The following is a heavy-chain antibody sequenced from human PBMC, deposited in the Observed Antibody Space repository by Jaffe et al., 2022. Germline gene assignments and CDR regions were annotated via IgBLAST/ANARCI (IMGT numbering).Heavy chain of an antibody. Sequence: QVQLVQSGAEVKKPGASVKVSCKASGYTFTSYYMHWVRQAPGQGLEWMGIINPSGGSTSYAQKFQGRVTMTRDTSTSTVYMELSSLRSEDTAVYYCARDQGEYYDYIWGSYRFYYYYMDVWGKGTTVTVSS. D-gene: IGHD3-16*02. V-gene: IGHV1-46*03. CDR3: ARDQGEYYDYIWGSYRFYYYYMDV. CDR2: INPSGGST. J-gene: IGHJ6*03. CDR1: GYTFTSYY.